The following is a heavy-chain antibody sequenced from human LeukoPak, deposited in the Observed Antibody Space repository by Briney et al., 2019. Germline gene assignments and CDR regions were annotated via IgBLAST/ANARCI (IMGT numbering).Heavy chain of an antibody. D-gene: IGHD6-19*01. Sequence: SSETLSLTCTVSGDSISSSSYYWGWIRQPPGKGLEWIGSIYYSGSTYYNPSLKSRVTISVDTSRNQFSLKLTSVTAADTAVYYCAGSRMQWLVREIDYWGQGTLVTVSS. V-gene: IGHV4-39*07. J-gene: IGHJ4*02. CDR1: GDSISSSSYY. CDR2: IYYSGST. CDR3: AGSRMQWLVREIDY.